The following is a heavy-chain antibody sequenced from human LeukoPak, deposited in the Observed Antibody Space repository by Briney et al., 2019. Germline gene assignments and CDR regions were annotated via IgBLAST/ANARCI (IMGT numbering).Heavy chain of an antibody. CDR3: AKVVEQWLGGYYFDY. V-gene: IGHV3-53*01. CDR2: IYSGGST. Sequence: PGGSLRPSCAASGFTVNSNYMSWVRQAPGKGLEWVSLIYSGGSTYYADSVKGRFTISRDNSKNTLYLQMNSLRAEDTAVYYCAKVVEQWLGGYYFDYWGQGTLVTVSS. D-gene: IGHD6-19*01. J-gene: IGHJ4*02. CDR1: GFTVNSNY.